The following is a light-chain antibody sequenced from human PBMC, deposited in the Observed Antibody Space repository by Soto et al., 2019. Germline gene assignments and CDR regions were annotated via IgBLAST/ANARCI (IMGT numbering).Light chain of an antibody. CDR1: QSVSGN. CDR3: QQYNDWPRT. CDR2: GAS. V-gene: IGKV3D-15*01. Sequence: ETVMAXSPAXXXVSXGEGATLXXXASQSVSGNLAWXQQKPGQAPRLLIYGASTRASGIPARFSGGGSGTEFTLTISSLQSEDFAVYFCQQYNDWPRTFGGGTRVEIK. J-gene: IGKJ4*01.